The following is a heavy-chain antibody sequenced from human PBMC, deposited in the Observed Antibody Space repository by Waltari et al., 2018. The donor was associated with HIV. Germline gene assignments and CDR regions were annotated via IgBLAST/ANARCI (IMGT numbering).Heavy chain of an antibody. Sequence: EVILLQSGTEVRKPGASVQVSCKISGNIFTAYYIHWIKQALEGGLEGVGLVDPAKGEAALAEKYQHRAKVTAEATINTVYFDLMRLTFDDTATYFCSSDIGTWGQGTLVLVSS. V-gene: IGHV1-69-2*01. CDR2: VDPAKGEA. D-gene: IGHD1-26*01. CDR3: SSDIGT. CDR1: GNIFTAYY. J-gene: IGHJ4*02.